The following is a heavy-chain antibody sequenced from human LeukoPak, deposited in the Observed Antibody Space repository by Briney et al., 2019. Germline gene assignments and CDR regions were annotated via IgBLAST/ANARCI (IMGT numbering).Heavy chain of an antibody. CDR2: ISDSGEST. V-gene: IGHV3-23*01. Sequence: GGSLRLSCTASGFTFTNSALRWVRQAPGKGLEWVATISDSGESTYYADSAKARLTISRDNSRNKLYLKMDSLSVEATDIYYCAKGGHDKYYFDHWGQGTLVTVSS. D-gene: IGHD2-15*01. CDR3: AKGGHDKYYFDH. CDR1: GFTFTNSA. J-gene: IGHJ4*02.